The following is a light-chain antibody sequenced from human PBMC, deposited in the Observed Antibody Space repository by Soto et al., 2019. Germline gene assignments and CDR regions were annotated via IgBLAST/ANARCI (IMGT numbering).Light chain of an antibody. J-gene: IGLJ3*02. V-gene: IGLV2-8*01. CDR3: SSDASSNSVSFV. CDR2: EVS. Sequence: QSVLTQPPSASGSPGQSVTISCTGTSSDVGGYNYVSWYQQYPGRAPKLMIYEVSNRPSGVPDRFSGSKSGNTASLTVSGLQAEDEAEYYCSSDASSNSVSFVFGGGTKLTVL. CDR1: SSDVGGYNY.